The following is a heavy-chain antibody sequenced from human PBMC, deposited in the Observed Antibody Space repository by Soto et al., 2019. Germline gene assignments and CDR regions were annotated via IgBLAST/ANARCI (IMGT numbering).Heavy chain of an antibody. D-gene: IGHD2-2*01. Sequence: SETLSLTCSVYGGSFTGYYWTWIRQPPGKGLEWIGEINHSGSTNYNPSLKSRVTLSVDRSKNQFSLTLSYVTAADTAVYYCARIEPADLGAYYFAFWGQGTLVTVSS. CDR2: INHSGST. V-gene: IGHV4-34*01. CDR1: GGSFTGYY. CDR3: ARIEPADLGAYYFAF. J-gene: IGHJ4*02.